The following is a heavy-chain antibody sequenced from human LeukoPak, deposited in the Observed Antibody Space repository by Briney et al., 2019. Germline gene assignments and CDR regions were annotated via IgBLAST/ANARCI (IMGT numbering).Heavy chain of an antibody. V-gene: IGHV4-59*08. D-gene: IGHD6-6*01. CDR2: IYYSGST. CDR1: GGSISSYY. CDR3: ARRSIYYGMDV. J-gene: IGHJ6*02. Sequence: PSEALSLTCTVSGGSISSYYWSWIRQPPGKGLERIGYIYYSGSTNYNPSLKSRVTISVDTSKNQFSLKLSSVTAADTAVYYCARRSIYYGMDVWGQGTTVTVSS.